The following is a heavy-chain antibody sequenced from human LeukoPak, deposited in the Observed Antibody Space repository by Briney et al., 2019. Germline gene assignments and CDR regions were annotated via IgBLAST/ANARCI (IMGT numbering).Heavy chain of an antibody. Sequence: SETLSLTCTVSGGSISSSSHYWGWIRQPPGEGMEWIGNVHYGGSTYYNPSLKSRVTISVDTSKNQFSLKLSSVTAADTAVYYCARHGGVGVVHYFDYWGQGTLVTVSS. CDR1: GGSISSSSHY. V-gene: IGHV4-39*01. J-gene: IGHJ4*02. CDR2: VHYGGST. D-gene: IGHD2-8*02. CDR3: ARHGGVGVVHYFDY.